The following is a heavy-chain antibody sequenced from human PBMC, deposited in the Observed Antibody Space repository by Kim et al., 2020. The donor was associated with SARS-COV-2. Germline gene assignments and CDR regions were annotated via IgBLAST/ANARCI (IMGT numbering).Heavy chain of an antibody. Sequence: SVKGRFTISRDKSKNTLYLEMNSLRVEDTATYYCTRSECSGGQTCSHDFWGQGTLVTVTS. D-gene: IGHD2-15*01. J-gene: IGHJ4*02. CDR3: TRSECSGGQTCSHDF. V-gene: IGHV3-53*01.